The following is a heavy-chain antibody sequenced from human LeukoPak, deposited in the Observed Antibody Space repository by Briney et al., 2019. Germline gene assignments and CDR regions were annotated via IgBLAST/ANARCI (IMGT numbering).Heavy chain of an antibody. CDR1: GFTFSSYA. J-gene: IGHJ4*02. D-gene: IGHD4-17*01. V-gene: IGHV3-23*01. CDR3: AKQGDFGDYYFDS. CDR2: VSTSGGST. Sequence: GGSLRLFCAASGFTFSSYAMTLVRQAAGKGLEWVSAVSTSGGSTYYADSVKGRFTVSRDNSKNTLFLQMNSLRAGDTAVYYCAKQGDFGDYYFDSWGQGTLVTVSS.